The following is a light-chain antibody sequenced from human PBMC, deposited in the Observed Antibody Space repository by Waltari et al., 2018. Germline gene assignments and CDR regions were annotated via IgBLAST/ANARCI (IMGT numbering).Light chain of an antibody. Sequence: DIQMTQSPSSLSASVGDRVTITCRASQNIFNYVYWYQQNPGKAPRLLISGASSLQGGVPSRFSGSGFGTDFTLTIGGLQPEDSATYYCQQTSGAPITFGRGTKVEIK. V-gene: IGKV1-39*01. CDR2: GAS. J-gene: IGKJ4*01. CDR3: QQTSGAPIT. CDR1: QNIFNY.